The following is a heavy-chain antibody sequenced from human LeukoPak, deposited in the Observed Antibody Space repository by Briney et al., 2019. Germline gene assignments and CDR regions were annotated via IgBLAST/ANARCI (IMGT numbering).Heavy chain of an antibody. CDR3: AKDGRSGSYYYY. Sequence: GGSLRLSCAASGFTFSSYGMHWVRQAPGKGLEWVAVISYDGSNKYCADSVKGRFTISRDNSKNTLYLQMNSLRAEDTAVYYCAKDGRSGSYYYYWGQGTLVTVSS. V-gene: IGHV3-30*18. J-gene: IGHJ4*02. D-gene: IGHD1-26*01. CDR2: ISYDGSNK. CDR1: GFTFSSYG.